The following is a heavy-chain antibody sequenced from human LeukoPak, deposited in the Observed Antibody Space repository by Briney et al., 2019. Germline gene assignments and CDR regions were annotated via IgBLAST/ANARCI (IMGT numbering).Heavy chain of an antibody. D-gene: IGHD2-8*01. Sequence: GGSLRLSCAASGFTFSSYAMSWVRQAPGKGLEWVSAISGSGGSTYYADSVKGRFTISRYNSKNTLYLQMNSLRAEDTAVYYCAKLPRYCTNGVCYVPYYYYYMDVWGKGTTVTVSS. V-gene: IGHV3-23*01. CDR3: AKLPRYCTNGVCYVPYYYYYMDV. CDR2: ISGSGGST. CDR1: GFTFSSYA. J-gene: IGHJ6*03.